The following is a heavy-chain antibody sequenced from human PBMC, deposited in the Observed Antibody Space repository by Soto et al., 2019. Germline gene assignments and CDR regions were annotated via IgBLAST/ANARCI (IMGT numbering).Heavy chain of an antibody. CDR1: GFTFSSYW. Sequence: GGSLRLSCAASGFTFSSYWIHWVRQGPGKGLVWVSRINSDGSSTIYADSVKGRFTISRDNAENTVYLQMNGLRVEDTAMYYCATETCFGGVCSLIDYWGPGALVTVSS. J-gene: IGHJ4*02. D-gene: IGHD2-21*02. CDR3: ATETCFGGVCSLIDY. V-gene: IGHV3-74*01. CDR2: INSDGSST.